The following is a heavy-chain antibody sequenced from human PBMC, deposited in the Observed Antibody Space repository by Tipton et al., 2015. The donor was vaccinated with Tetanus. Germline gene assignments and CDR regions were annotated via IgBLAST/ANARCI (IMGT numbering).Heavy chain of an antibody. J-gene: IGHJ4*02. CDR3: ARRVYDSEETRIDY. V-gene: IGHV1-8*01. CDR1: GYTFTSYD. CDR2: MSPNSGNT. Sequence: QVQLVQSGAEVKKPGASVKVSCKASGYTFTSYDINWVRQATGQGLGWMGWMSPNSGNTGYAQKFQGRVTMTRNTSISTAYMELSSLRSEDTAVYYCARRVYDSEETRIDYWGQGTLVTVSS. D-gene: IGHD3-22*01.